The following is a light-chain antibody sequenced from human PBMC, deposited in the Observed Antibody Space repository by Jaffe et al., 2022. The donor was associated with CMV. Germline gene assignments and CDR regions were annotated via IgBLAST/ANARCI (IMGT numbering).Light chain of an antibody. V-gene: IGLV1-44*01. CDR3: AQWNDKSNGWM. Sequence: QSVLTQPPSASGTPGQRVTISCSGSSSNIGSNTIVWYQQLPGTAPKLLIYSNNQRPSGVPDRFSGSKSGTSASLAISGLQSEDEADYFCAQWNDKSNGWMFGGGTKLTVL. CDR2: SNN. J-gene: IGLJ3*02. CDR1: SSNIGSNT.